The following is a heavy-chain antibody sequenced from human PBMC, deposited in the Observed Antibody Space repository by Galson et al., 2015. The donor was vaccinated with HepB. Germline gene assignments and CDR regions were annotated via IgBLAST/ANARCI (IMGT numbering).Heavy chain of an antibody. CDR1: GYTFTSYG. D-gene: IGHD3-16*01. V-gene: IGHV1-18*01. J-gene: IGHJ5*02. CDR3: ARVPVNVPYYDYIWGSSSYWFDP. CDR2: ISAYNGNT. Sequence: SVKVSCKASGYTFTSYGISWVRQAPGQGLEWMGWISAYNGNTNYAQKLQGRVTMTTDTSTSTAYMELRSLRSDDTAVYYCARVPVNVPYYDYIWGSSSYWFDPWGQGTLVTVSS.